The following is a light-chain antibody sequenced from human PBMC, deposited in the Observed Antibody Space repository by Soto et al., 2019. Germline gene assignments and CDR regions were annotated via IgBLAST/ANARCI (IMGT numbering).Light chain of an antibody. Sequence: DIQMTQSPSTLSGSVGDRVTITCRASQTISSWLAWFQQKPGKAPKLLIYDASTLESGVSSRFRGSGSGTEFTLTISSLQPNDFATYYCQQYNNYSWTFGQGTKVDIK. CDR3: QQYNNYSWT. J-gene: IGKJ1*01. V-gene: IGKV1-5*01. CDR2: DAS. CDR1: QTISSW.